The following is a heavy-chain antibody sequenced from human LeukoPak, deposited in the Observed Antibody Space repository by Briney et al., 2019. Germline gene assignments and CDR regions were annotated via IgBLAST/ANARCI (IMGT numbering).Heavy chain of an antibody. V-gene: IGHV4-34*01. CDR2: INHSGST. D-gene: IGHD1-14*01. Sequence: SETLSLTCAVYGGSFSGYYWSWIRQPPGKGLEWIGEINHSGSTNYNPSLKSRVTISVDTSKNQFSLKLSSVTATDTAVYYCARLNKPGWFDPWGQGTLVTVSS. J-gene: IGHJ5*02. CDR3: ARLNKPGWFDP. CDR1: GGSFSGYY.